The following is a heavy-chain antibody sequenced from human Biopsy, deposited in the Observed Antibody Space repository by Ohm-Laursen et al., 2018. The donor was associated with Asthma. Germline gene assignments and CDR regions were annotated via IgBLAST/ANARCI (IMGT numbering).Heavy chain of an antibody. D-gene: IGHD3-3*02. J-gene: IGHJ1*01. V-gene: IGHV3-7*01. CDR1: GFTFGDYW. CDR2: IKHDRTEK. CDR3: ARTFHFWSSYHAEHYQL. Sequence: SLRLSCSAPGFTFGDYWMSWVRQVPGKGLEWVANIKHDRTEKNHVDSLKGRFTISRDNAKNSLYLQMNSLRAEDTAVYYCARTFHFWSSYHAEHYQLWGQGTLVTVPS.